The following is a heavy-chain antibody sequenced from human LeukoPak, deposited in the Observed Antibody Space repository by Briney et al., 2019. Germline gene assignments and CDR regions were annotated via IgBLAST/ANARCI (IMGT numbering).Heavy chain of an antibody. CDR3: ARVKDGSFTMGAFDI. CDR2: ISAYNGNT. J-gene: IGHJ3*02. V-gene: IGHV1-18*01. CDR1: GYTFTSYG. Sequence: ASVKVSCKASGYTFTSYGISWVRQAPGQGLEWMGWISAYNGNTNYAQKLQGRVTMTTDTSTSTAYMELRSLRSDDTAVYYCARVKDGSFTMGAFDIWGQGTMVTVSS. D-gene: IGHD3-10*01.